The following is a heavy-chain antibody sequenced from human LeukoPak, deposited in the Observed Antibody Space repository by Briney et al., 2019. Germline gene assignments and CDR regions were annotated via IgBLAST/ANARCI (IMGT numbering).Heavy chain of an antibody. Sequence: SVKVSCRASGGTLSSYTISWVRQAPGQGLEWMGGIIPMFGTAHYAQKLQGGATITADESTRTAHLELSGLRSDDAAVYYCARSPRGSSGYYYQIDYWGQGTLVTVSS. V-gene: IGHV1-69*13. J-gene: IGHJ4*02. CDR1: GGTLSSYT. D-gene: IGHD3-22*01. CDR3: ARSPRGSSGYYYQIDY. CDR2: IIPMFGTA.